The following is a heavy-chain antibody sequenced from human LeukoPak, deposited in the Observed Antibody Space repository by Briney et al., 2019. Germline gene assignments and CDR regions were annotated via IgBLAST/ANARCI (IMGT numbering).Heavy chain of an antibody. Sequence: GRSLRLSCAASGFTFSSYAMHWVRQAPGKGLEWVAFIRYDGSNKYYADSVKGRFTISRDNSKNTLYLQMNSLRAEDTAVYYCARVDCSGGSCYSSSVAGAEYFQHWGQGTLVTVSS. CDR1: GFTFSSYA. CDR2: IRYDGSNK. V-gene: IGHV3-30*04. J-gene: IGHJ1*01. D-gene: IGHD2-15*01. CDR3: ARVDCSGGSCYSSSVAGAEYFQH.